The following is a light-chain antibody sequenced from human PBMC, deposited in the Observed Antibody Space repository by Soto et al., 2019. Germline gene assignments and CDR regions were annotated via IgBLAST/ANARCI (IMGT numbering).Light chain of an antibody. CDR1: QNINNW. CDR2: KAS. V-gene: IGKV1-5*03. CDR3: QQYDTFSHT. Sequence: DIQMTQSPSTLSASVGDTVTITCRASQNINNWLAWYQQKPGKAPKLLIYKASSLESGVPSKSSGSGSGTEFTLTISGLQPDDFATYYCQQYDTFSHTFGQGTKLEIK. J-gene: IGKJ2*01.